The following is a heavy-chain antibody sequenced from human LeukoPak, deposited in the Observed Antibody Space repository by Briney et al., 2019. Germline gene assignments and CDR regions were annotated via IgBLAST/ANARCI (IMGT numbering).Heavy chain of an antibody. Sequence: PGGSLRLSCAASGFTVSSNYMSWVRQAPGKGLEWVSVIYSGGSTYYADSVKGRFTISRDNSKNTLYLQMNSLRAEDTAVYYCARRTTVTTGNYYGMDVWGKGTTVTVSS. CDR1: GFTVSSNY. D-gene: IGHD4-17*01. CDR2: IYSGGST. J-gene: IGHJ6*04. CDR3: ARRTTVTTGNYYGMDV. V-gene: IGHV3-53*05.